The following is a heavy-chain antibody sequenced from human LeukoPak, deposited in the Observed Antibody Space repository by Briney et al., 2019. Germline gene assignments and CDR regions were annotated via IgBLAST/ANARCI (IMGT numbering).Heavy chain of an antibody. J-gene: IGHJ3*02. CDR2: ISAYNGNT. CDR3: ASREYCSGGSCYHGDAFDI. D-gene: IGHD2-15*01. CDR1: GYTFTSYG. Sequence: ASVKVSCKASGYTFTSYGISWVRQAPGQGLEWMGWISAYNGNTNYAQKLQGRVTMTTDTSTSTAYMELRSLRSDDTAVYYCASREYCSGGSCYHGDAFDIWGQGTMVTVSS. V-gene: IGHV1-18*01.